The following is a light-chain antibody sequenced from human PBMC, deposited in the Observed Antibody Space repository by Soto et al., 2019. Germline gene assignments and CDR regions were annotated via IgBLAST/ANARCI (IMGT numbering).Light chain of an antibody. CDR1: QSVSSSY. V-gene: IGKV3-20*01. Sequence: EIVMTQSPATLSVSPGERATLSCRASQSVSSSYLAWYQQKPGQAPRLLIYGASSGATGIPDRFSGSGSGTDFTLTISRLEPEDFAVYYCQQYGSSPRTFGQGTRWIS. CDR2: GAS. J-gene: IGKJ1*01. CDR3: QQYGSSPRT.